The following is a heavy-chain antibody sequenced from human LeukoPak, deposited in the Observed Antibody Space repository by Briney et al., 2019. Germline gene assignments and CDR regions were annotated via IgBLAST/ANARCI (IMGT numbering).Heavy chain of an antibody. CDR3: ARFDSSGYYFQNDY. Sequence: ASVTVSFKASGYTFTSYDINWVRQATGQGLEWMGWMNPNSGNTGYAQRFQGRVTMTRNTSISTAYMELSSLRSEDTAVYYCARFDSSGYYFQNDYWGQGTLVTVSS. J-gene: IGHJ4*02. CDR2: MNPNSGNT. D-gene: IGHD3-22*01. V-gene: IGHV1-8*01. CDR1: GYTFTSYD.